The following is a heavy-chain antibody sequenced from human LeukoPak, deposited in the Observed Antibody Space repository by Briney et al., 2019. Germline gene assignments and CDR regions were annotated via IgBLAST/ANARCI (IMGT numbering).Heavy chain of an antibody. CDR3: TIHDTSMATSVDY. V-gene: IGHV3-49*04. Sequence: PGGSLRLSCTGSGFIFGDYAVSWVRRAPGKGLEWVGFIRSKAYGGTTEHAASVQGRFTISRDDSKSIAYLQMTSLKTEDTAVYYCTIHDTSMATSVDYWGQGTLVTVSS. D-gene: IGHD5-18*01. CDR1: GFIFGDYA. J-gene: IGHJ4*02. CDR2: IRSKAYGGTT.